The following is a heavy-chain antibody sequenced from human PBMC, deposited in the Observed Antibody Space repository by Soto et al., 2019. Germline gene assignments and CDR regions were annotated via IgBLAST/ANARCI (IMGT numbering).Heavy chain of an antibody. CDR1: GGTFSSYA. D-gene: IGHD6-13*01. CDR3: ARDGLDSSSWYSGFDP. CDR2: IIPIFGTA. Sequence: QVQLVQSGAEVKKPGSSVKVSCKASGGTFSSYAISWVRQAPGQGLEWMGGIIPIFGTANYAQKFQGRVTITADESTSPAYMELRSLRSEDTAVYYCARDGLDSSSWYSGFDPWGQGTLVTVSS. V-gene: IGHV1-69*01. J-gene: IGHJ5*02.